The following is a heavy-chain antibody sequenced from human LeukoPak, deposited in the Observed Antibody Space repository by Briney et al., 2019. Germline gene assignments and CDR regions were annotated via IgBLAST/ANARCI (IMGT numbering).Heavy chain of an antibody. J-gene: IGHJ4*02. CDR1: GGSISSYY. CDR2: IYYSGST. V-gene: IGHV4-59*01. D-gene: IGHD3-10*01. CDR3: ARAQYYGSGSYSPKFDY. Sequence: SETLSLTCTVSGGSISSYYWSWIRQPPGKGLEWIGYIYYSGSTNYNPSLKGRVTISVDTSKNQFSLKLSSVTAADTAVYYCARAQYYGSGSYSPKFDYWGQGTLVTVSS.